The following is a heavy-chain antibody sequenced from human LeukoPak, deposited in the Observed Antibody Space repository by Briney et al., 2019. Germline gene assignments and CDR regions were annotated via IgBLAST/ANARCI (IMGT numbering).Heavy chain of an antibody. CDR3: ARDYRGIRRAGHGFDI. CDR2: IYHSGST. Sequence: SETLSLTCAASDYSISSDYFWGWIRQPPGKGLEWIGNIYHSGSTYYNPSLKSRVTISVDTSKNQFSLNLSSVTAADTAVYYCARDYRGIRRAGHGFDIWGQGTMVTVSS. CDR1: DYSISSDYF. J-gene: IGHJ3*02. V-gene: IGHV4-38-2*02. D-gene: IGHD3-10*01.